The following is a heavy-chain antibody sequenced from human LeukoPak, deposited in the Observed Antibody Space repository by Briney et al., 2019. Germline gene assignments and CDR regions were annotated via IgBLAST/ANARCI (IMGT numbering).Heavy chain of an antibody. CDR3: ARSGFDSYEMFGY. CDR1: GYTFTGYY. V-gene: IGHV1-2*06. D-gene: IGHD5-18*01. J-gene: IGHJ4*02. Sequence: ASVKVSCKASGYTFTGYYMHWVRQAPGQGLEWMGRINPNSGGTNYAQKFQGRVTMTRDTSTSTAYMELSRLRSDDTAVYYCARSGFDSYEMFGYWGQGTLVTVSS. CDR2: INPNSGGT.